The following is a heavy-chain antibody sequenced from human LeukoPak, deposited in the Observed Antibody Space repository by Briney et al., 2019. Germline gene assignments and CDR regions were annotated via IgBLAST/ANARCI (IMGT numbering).Heavy chain of an antibody. CDR2: IKQAGSEN. V-gene: IGHV3-7*01. Sequence: AGGSLSLSCAASGFTFSSYWMSWVRQAPGKGLEWVANIKQAGSENYYVDSVKGRFTISRDNAKNSLYLQMNRLRAEDTAVYYCAREQPDIAPFDYWGQGTLVTVAS. CDR1: GFTFSSYW. D-gene: IGHD5-12*01. CDR3: AREQPDIAPFDY. J-gene: IGHJ4*02.